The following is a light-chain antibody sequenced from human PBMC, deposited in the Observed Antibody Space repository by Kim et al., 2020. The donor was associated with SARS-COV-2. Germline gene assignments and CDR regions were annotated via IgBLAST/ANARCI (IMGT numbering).Light chain of an antibody. J-gene: IGLJ2*01. CDR3: QVWDSSTDHVV. Sequence: SYELTQPPSVSVPPGQTARITCGGNNIGSKSVHWYQQKPGQAPVLVIYQDNERPSGIPERFSGSNSGNTATLTISRVQARDEADYYCQVWDSSTDHVVFGGGTQLTVL. V-gene: IGLV3-21*04. CDR2: QDN. CDR1: NIGSKS.